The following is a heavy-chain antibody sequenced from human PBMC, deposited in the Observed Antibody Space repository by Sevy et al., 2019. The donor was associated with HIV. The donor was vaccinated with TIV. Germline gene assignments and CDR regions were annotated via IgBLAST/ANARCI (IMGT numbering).Heavy chain of an antibody. D-gene: IGHD6-13*01. J-gene: IGHJ4*02. Sequence: GGYLRLSCAASGFTFDDYAMHWVRQAPGKGLEWVSGISWNSGSIGYADSVKGRFTISRDNAKNSLYLQMNSLRAEDTALYYCAKGISSSSWYYFDYWGQGTLVTVSS. CDR1: GFTFDDYA. CDR3: AKGISSSSWYYFDY. CDR2: ISWNSGSI. V-gene: IGHV3-9*01.